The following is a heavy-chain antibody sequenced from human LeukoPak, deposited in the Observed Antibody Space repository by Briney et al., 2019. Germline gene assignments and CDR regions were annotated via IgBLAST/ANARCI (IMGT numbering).Heavy chain of an antibody. CDR3: ARGDSSGYYYLPHDV. J-gene: IGHJ4*02. V-gene: IGHV4-30-4*08. CDR1: GYSISSGDYY. D-gene: IGHD3-22*01. CDR2: IYYSGST. Sequence: SETLSLTCAVSGYSISSGDYYWSWIRQPPGTGLEWIGYIYYSGSTYYNPSLKSRVTISVDTSKNQFSLKLSSVTAADTAVYYCARGDSSGYYYLPHDVWGQGTLVTVSS.